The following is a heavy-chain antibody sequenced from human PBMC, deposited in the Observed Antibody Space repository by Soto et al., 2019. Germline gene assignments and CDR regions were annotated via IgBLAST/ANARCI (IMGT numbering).Heavy chain of an antibody. CDR3: ARNSGHSSGYYQYLDY. Sequence: GGSLRLSCAASGFTVSSNYMSWVRQAPGKGLEWVSVIYSGGSTYYADSVKGRFTISRDNSKNTLYLQMNSLRAEDTAVYYCARNSGHSSGYYQYLDYWGQGTLVTVSS. V-gene: IGHV3-66*01. CDR1: GFTVSSNY. CDR2: IYSGGST. D-gene: IGHD3-22*01. J-gene: IGHJ4*02.